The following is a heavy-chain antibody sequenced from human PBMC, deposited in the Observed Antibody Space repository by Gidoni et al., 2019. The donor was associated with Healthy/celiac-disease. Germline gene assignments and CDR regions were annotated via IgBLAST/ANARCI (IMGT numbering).Heavy chain of an antibody. D-gene: IGHD6-13*01. CDR1: GFTFDDYA. V-gene: IGHV3-43D*03. CDR3: ARAQSSSWDLDY. J-gene: IGHJ4*02. CDR2: ISWDGGST. Sequence: EVQLVESGGVVVQPGGSLRRSWAASGFTFDDYAMHWVRQAPGKGLEWVSLISWDGGSTYCADSVKGRFTISRDNSKNSLYLQMNILRAEDTALYYCARAQSSSWDLDYWGQGTLVTVSS.